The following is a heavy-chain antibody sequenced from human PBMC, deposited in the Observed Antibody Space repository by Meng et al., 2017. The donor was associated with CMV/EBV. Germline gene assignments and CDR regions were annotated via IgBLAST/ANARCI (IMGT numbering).Heavy chain of an antibody. J-gene: IGHJ5*02. D-gene: IGHD3-10*01. CDR3: ARDGGSSGSGWFDP. V-gene: IGHV1-2*02. CDR2: IYPNNGGT. Sequence: ASVKVSCKASGYTFSAFYIHWVRQAPGQGLEWMGWIYPNNGGTNNAQKFQGRVTMTRDTSIGTVYMDLSRLTSDDTAVYYCARDGGSSGSGWFDPWGQGTLVTVSS. CDR1: GYTFSAFY.